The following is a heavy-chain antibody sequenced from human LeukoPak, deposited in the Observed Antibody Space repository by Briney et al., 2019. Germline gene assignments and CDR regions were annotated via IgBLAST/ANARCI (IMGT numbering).Heavy chain of an antibody. CDR1: GGTFSSYA. CDR3: ARSRLWANWFDP. D-gene: IGHD3-10*01. J-gene: IGHJ5*02. Sequence: SVTVSCKASGGTFSSYAICWVRQAPGQGLEWMGRIIPILGIANYAQKFQGRVTITADKSTSTAYMELSSLRSEDTAVYYCARSRLWANWFDPWGQGTLVTVSS. V-gene: IGHV1-69*04. CDR2: IIPILGIA.